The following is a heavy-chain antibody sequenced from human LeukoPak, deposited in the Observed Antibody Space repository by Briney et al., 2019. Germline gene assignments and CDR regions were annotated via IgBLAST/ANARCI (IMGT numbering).Heavy chain of an antibody. CDR3: ARGGATVDY. CDR1: GFIFSTYS. Sequence: GGSLRVSCAASGFIFSTYSMNWVRQAPGKGLEWVSSISSSSSYIYYADSVKGRSTISRDNAKNSLYLQMNSLRAEDTAVYYCARGGATVDYWGQGTLVTVSS. CDR2: ISSSSSYI. D-gene: IGHD5-12*01. J-gene: IGHJ4*02. V-gene: IGHV3-21*01.